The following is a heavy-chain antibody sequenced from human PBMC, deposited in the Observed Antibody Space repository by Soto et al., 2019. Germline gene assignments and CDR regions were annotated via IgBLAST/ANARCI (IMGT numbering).Heavy chain of an antibody. CDR2: IYYSGST. CDR1: GGSISSGGYY. V-gene: IGHV4-31*03. J-gene: IGHJ4*02. D-gene: IGHD3-3*01. CDR3: ARTQGVRFLEWFERPPLSFDY. Sequence: SETLSLTCTVSGGSISSGGYYWSWIRQHPGKGLEWIGYIYYSGSTYYNPSLKSRVTISVDTSKNRFSLKLSSVTAADTAVYYCARTQGVRFLEWFERPPLSFDYWGQGTLVTIST.